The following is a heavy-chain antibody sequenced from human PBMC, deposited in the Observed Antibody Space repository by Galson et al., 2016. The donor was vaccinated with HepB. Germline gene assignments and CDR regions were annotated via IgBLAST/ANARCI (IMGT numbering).Heavy chain of an antibody. CDR1: GGTFSNYL. V-gene: IGHV1-69*13. CDR2: IVPIFGSA. D-gene: IGHD3-22*01. J-gene: IGHJ2*01. CDR3: ARDQGLFYYDSGASFSDACWYFGR. Sequence: SVKVSCKASGGTFSNYLISWVRQAPGQGLEWMGGIVPIFGSAKYAQRFQGRVSITADESTSTAYMELRSLRSDDTAIYYCARDQGLFYYDSGASFSDACWYFGRWGRGPPVTVSS.